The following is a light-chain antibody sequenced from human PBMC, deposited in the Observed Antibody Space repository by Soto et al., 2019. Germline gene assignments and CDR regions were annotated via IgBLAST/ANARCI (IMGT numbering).Light chain of an antibody. J-gene: IGLJ1*01. Sequence: QSALTQPASVSGSPGQSITVSCTGTSSDIGGYNYVSWYQPHPGNAPKLMVYEVTNRPSGVSDRFSGSKSGNTASLTISGLQAEDEGYYYCSSYTSRSTLYVFGSGTKVTVL. V-gene: IGLV2-14*01. CDR3: SSYTSRSTLYV. CDR2: EVT. CDR1: SSDIGGYNY.